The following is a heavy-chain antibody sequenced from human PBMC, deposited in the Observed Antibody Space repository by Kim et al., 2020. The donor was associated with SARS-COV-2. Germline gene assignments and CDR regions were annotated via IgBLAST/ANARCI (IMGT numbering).Heavy chain of an antibody. CDR1: GFIFSTYS. CDR3: ARHRHYGSGTYYPPQHYFDY. Sequence: GGSLRLSCAASGFIFSTYSMFWVRQAPGKGLEWVSYISVGSATIYYADSVKGRFTISRDDAKSSLFLQLNSLRDEDTAVYYCARHRHYGSGTYYPPQHYFDYWGQGPLVTVSS. CDR2: ISVGSATI. D-gene: IGHD3-10*01. V-gene: IGHV3-48*02. J-gene: IGHJ4*02.